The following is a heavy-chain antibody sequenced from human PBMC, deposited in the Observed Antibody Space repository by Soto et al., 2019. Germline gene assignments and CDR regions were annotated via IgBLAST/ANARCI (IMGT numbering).Heavy chain of an antibody. V-gene: IGHV1-18*01. CDR3: ARVGIYCSGGSCSNWFDP. D-gene: IGHD2-15*01. CDR1: GYTFTSYG. J-gene: IGHJ5*02. Sequence: ASVKVSCKASGYTFTSYGISWVRQAPGQGLEWMGWISAYNGNTNYAQKLQGRVTMTTDTSTSTAYMELRSLRSDDTAVYYCARVGIYCSGGSCSNWFDPWGQGTLVTVSS. CDR2: ISAYNGNT.